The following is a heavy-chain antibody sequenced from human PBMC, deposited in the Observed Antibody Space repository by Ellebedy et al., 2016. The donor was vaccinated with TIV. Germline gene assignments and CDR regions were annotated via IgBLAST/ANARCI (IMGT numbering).Heavy chain of an antibody. J-gene: IGHJ2*01. V-gene: IGHV3-7*01. CDR1: GFTFSRYC. D-gene: IGHD3-3*01. CDR2: IQQDGSEK. Sequence: PGGSLRLSCAASGFTFSRYCMSWVRQAPGMGLEWVANIQQDGSEKYYVDSVKGQFTISRDNAKNSLYLQMTSLRAEDTAVYYCAREGSGYYNWYFDLWGRGTLVTVSS. CDR3: AREGSGYYNWYFDL.